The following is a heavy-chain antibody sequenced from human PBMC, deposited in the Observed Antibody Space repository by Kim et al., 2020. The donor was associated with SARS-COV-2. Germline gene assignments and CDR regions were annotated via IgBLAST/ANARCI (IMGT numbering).Heavy chain of an antibody. J-gene: IGHJ4*02. Sequence: TKYSQKFQGRVTITREKAASTAYMELSSLRSEDTAVYYCAVLLWFGAADYWGQGTLVTVSS. D-gene: IGHD3-10*01. V-gene: IGHV1-3*01. CDR2: T. CDR3: AVLLWFGAADY.